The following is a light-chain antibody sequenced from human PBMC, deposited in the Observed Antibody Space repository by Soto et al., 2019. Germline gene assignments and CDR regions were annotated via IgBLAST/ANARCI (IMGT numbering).Light chain of an antibody. CDR3: QAWGTGIYV. V-gene: IGLV4-69*01. Sequence: QPVLTQSPTASASLGASVKLTCTLSSGHSSYAIAWHQQQPEKGPRYLMKLNSDGSHSKGDGIPDRFSGSSSGAERYLTISSLQSEDEADYYCQAWGTGIYVFGGGTKLTVL. CDR2: LNSDGSH. J-gene: IGLJ2*01. CDR1: SGHSSYA.